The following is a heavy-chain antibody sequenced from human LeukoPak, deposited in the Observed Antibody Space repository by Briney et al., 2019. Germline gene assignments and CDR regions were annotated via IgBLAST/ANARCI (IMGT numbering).Heavy chain of an antibody. J-gene: IGHJ4*02. V-gene: IGHV4-59*01. Sequence: PSETLSLTCTVSGGSISSYYWSWIRQPPGKGLEWIGYIYYSGSTNYNPSLRSRVTISVDTSKNQFSLKLSSVTAADTAVYYCASPRDWGQGTLVTVSS. CDR3: ASPRD. CDR2: IYYSGST. CDR1: GGSISSYY.